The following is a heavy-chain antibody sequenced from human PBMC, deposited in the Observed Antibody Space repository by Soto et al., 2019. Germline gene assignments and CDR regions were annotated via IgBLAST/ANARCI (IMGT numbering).Heavy chain of an antibody. D-gene: IGHD2-15*01. CDR1: GDSDSSNSAT. CDR3: ARKYGYSFDY. Sequence: QVQLQQSGPGLVKPSQTLSLTCAISGDSDSSNSATWSWIRQSPSRGLEWLGRTYYRSKWYNEYAVSVRSRITINPDTSKNQFSLQLNSVTPEDSAVYYCARKYGYSFDYWGQGTLVTVSS. CDR2: TYYRSKWYN. V-gene: IGHV6-1*01. J-gene: IGHJ4*02.